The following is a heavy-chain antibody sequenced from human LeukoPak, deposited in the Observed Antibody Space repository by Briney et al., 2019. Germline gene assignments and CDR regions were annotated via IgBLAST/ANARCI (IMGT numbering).Heavy chain of an antibody. D-gene: IGHD3-22*01. CDR1: GFTFSSYG. Sequence: GGSLRLSCAASGFTFSSYGMHWVRQAPGKGLEWVAVIWYDGSNKYYADSVKGRFTISRDNSKNTPYLQMNSLRAEDTAVYYCAKGGHPYYFDSSGFPLNWGQGTLVTVSS. J-gene: IGHJ4*02. V-gene: IGHV3-33*06. CDR3: AKGGHPYYFDSSGFPLN. CDR2: IWYDGSNK.